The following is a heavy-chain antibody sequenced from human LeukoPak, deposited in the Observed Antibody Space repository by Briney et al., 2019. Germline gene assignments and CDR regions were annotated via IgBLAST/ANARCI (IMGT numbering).Heavy chain of an antibody. D-gene: IGHD6-13*01. V-gene: IGHV3-74*01. CDR3: AKILRAAVTQLYYFDY. J-gene: IGHJ4*02. CDR2: MDSDGGSI. CDR1: GFAFSSYW. Sequence: GGSLRLSCATSGFAFSSYWMHWVRQAPGKGLVWVSRMDSDGGSINYADSVKGRFTISRDNAKNTLYLQMNSLRVEDTAVYYCAKILRAAVTQLYYFDYWGQGTLVTVSS.